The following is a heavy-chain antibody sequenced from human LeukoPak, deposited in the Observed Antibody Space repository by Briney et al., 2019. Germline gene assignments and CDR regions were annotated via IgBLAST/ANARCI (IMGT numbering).Heavy chain of an antibody. Sequence: SVTVSCKASGYTFTDYYMNWVRQAPGQGLEWMGWIHPNSGGTNYAQKFQGRVTMTRDTSINTAYMELSRLTSDDTAVYYCGRKSSARKTSEFDYWGQGTLVTVSS. V-gene: IGHV1-2*02. CDR3: GRKSSARKTSEFDY. CDR2: IHPNSGGT. D-gene: IGHD2-2*01. CDR1: GYTFTDYY. J-gene: IGHJ4*02.